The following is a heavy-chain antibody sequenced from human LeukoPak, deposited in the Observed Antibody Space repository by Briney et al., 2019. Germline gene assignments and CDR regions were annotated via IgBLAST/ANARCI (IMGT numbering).Heavy chain of an antibody. CDR3: ARGSGSGSRAAFDI. J-gene: IGHJ3*02. CDR1: GGTFSSYA. V-gene: IGHV1-69*04. Sequence: GSSVKVSCKASGGTFSSYAISWVRQAPGQGLEWMGRIIPILGIANYAQKFQGRVTITADKSTSTAYVELSSLRSEDTAVYYCARGSGSGSRAAFDIWGQGTMVTVSS. D-gene: IGHD1-26*01. CDR2: IIPILGIA.